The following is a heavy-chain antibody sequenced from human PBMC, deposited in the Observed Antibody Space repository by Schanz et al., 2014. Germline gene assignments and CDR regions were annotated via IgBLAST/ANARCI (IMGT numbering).Heavy chain of an antibody. D-gene: IGHD6-13*01. J-gene: IGHJ6*02. CDR1: GFSLNTYG. Sequence: VRLVESGGGVVQPGTSLILSCSVSGFSLNTYGIHWFRQPAGKGLEWVAVIWNNGVTKYYADSVKGRFTISRDNAKNSLYLQMNSLRAEDTAVYYCAREEGWGIAAAGPKHYYYGMDVWGQGTTVTVSS. CDR3: AREEGWGIAAAGPKHYYYGMDV. CDR2: IWNNGVTK. V-gene: IGHV3-33*01.